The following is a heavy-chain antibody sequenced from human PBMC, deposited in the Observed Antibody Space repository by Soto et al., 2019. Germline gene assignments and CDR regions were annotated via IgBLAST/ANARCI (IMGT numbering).Heavy chain of an antibody. V-gene: IGHV4-4*02. D-gene: IGHD6-13*01. CDR1: GCSISSSNW. Sequence: SETLSLTCAVSGCSISSSNWWSWVRQPPGKGLEWIGEIYHSGSTNYNPSLKSRVTISVDKSKNQFSLKLSSVTAADTAVYYCARLNSSSWSNWFDPWGQGTLVTVSS. J-gene: IGHJ5*02. CDR2: IYHSGST. CDR3: ARLNSSSWSNWFDP.